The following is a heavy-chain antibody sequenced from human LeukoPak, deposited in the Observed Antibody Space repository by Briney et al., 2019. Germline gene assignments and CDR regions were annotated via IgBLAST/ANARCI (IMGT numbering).Heavy chain of an antibody. Sequence: GGSLRLSCTVSGFTVSSNSMGWVRQVPGKGLEWVSAISGSGGSTYYADSVKGRFTISRDNSKNTLYLQMNSLRAEDTAVYYCAKEAGAAAGPIDYWGQGTLVTVSS. D-gene: IGHD6-13*01. J-gene: IGHJ4*02. CDR2: ISGSGGST. V-gene: IGHV3-23*01. CDR1: GFTVSSNS. CDR3: AKEAGAAAGPIDY.